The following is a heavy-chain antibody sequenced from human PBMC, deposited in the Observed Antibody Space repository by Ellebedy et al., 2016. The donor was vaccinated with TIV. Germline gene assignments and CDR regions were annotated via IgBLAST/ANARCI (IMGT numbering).Heavy chain of an antibody. D-gene: IGHD1-1*01. CDR3: ARVRRGSSGMDV. Sequence: ASVKVSCKASGYTFTANYVHWVRQAPGQSLEWMGWINPDSGGTNFAQNFQGRVSMTRDASINTVYMQLTRRQYDDTAVYYCARVRRGSSGMDVWGQGTTVTVSS. CDR1: GYTFTANY. CDR2: INPDSGGT. J-gene: IGHJ6*02. V-gene: IGHV1-2*02.